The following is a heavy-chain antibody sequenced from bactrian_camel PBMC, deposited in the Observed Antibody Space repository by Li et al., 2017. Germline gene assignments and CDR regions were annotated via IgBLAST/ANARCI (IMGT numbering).Heavy chain of an antibody. J-gene: IGHJ4*01. CDR2: IDTGDGST. Sequence: HVQLVESGGGSALAGGSVRLSWAASGYTFNTYGWFRQAPGQERKGVAAIDTGDGSTYYLNSVEGRFTISHDNAKNMVYLQMNSLNAEDTAVYYCVPPIDLDWGYWGQGTQVTVS. CDR3: VPPIDLDWGY. V-gene: IGHV3S63*01. D-gene: IGHD2*01. CDR1: GYTFNT.